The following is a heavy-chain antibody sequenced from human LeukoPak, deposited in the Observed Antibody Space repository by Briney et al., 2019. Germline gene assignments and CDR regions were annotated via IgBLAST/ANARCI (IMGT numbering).Heavy chain of an antibody. Sequence: ASVTVSCKASGYTFTSYDINWVRQAPGQGLEWMGIINPSGGSTSYAQKFQGRVTMTRDTSTSTVYMELSSLRSEDTAVYYCARPKGRSPYYFDYWGQGTLVTVSS. D-gene: IGHD4-17*01. CDR3: ARPKGRSPYYFDY. CDR2: INPSGGST. CDR1: GYTFTSYD. J-gene: IGHJ4*02. V-gene: IGHV1-46*01.